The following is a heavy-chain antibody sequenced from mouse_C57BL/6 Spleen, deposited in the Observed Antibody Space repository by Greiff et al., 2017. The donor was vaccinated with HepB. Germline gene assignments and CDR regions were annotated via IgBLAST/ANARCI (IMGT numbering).Heavy chain of an antibody. D-gene: IGHD2-5*01. V-gene: IGHV1-5*01. CDR3: TRYSNYPGYFDY. CDR1: GYTFTSYW. Sequence: EVQLQQSGTVLARPGASVKMSCKTSGYTFTSYWMHWVKQRPGQGLEWIGAIYPGNSDTSYNQKFKGKAKLTAVTSASTAYMELSSLTNEDSAVYYCTRYSNYPGYFDYWGQGTTLTVSS. CDR2: IYPGNSDT. J-gene: IGHJ2*01.